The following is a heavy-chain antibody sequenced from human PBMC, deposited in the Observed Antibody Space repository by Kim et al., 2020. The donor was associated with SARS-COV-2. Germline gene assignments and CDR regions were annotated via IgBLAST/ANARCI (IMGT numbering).Heavy chain of an antibody. Sequence: SETLSLTCAVYGGSFSGYYWSWIRQPPGKGLEWIGEINHSGSTNYNPSLKSRVTISVDTSKNQFSLKLSSVTAADTAVYYCAREAVGATTFDYWGQGTLV. V-gene: IGHV4-34*01. D-gene: IGHD1-26*01. J-gene: IGHJ4*02. CDR3: AREAVGATTFDY. CDR2: INHSGST. CDR1: GGSFSGYY.